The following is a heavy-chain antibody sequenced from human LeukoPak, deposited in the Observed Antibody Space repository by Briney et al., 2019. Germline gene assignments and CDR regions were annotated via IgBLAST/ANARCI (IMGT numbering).Heavy chain of an antibody. Sequence: GRSLRLSCAASGFTFSSYAMHWVRQAPGKGLEWVAVISYDGSNKYYADSVKGRFTISRDNSKNTLYLQMNSLRAEDTAVYYCARDLGLTGYYATFDYWGQEPWSPSPQ. J-gene: IGHJ4*01. CDR2: ISYDGSNK. CDR1: GFTFSSYA. V-gene: IGHV3-30-3*01. D-gene: IGHD3-9*01. CDR3: ARDLGLTGYYATFDY.